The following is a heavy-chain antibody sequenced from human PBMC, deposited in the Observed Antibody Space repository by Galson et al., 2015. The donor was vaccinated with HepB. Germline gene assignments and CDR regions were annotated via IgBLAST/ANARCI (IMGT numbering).Heavy chain of an antibody. CDR3: ARGGYCSDDKCFSWSHFDY. CDR2: INPNTGGA. Sequence: SVTVSCKASGSIFTGFVLHWVRQAPGQRLEWLGWINPNTGGADLAQKFQGRVTMTRDTSISTAYMEFSSLRSDDSAVYYCARGGYCSDDKCFSWSHFDYWGQGTLVTVTS. J-gene: IGHJ4*02. D-gene: IGHD2-15*01. V-gene: IGHV1-2*02. CDR1: GSIFTGFV.